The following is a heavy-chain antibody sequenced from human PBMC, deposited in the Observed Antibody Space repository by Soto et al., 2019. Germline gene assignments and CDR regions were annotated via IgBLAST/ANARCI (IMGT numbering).Heavy chain of an antibody. CDR3: VEKSGVVQPEQRYYYYGMDV. CDR1: GFSWSSQA. Sequence: SLISSGAASGFSWSSQAMCCVRDAPGQWLGWVAAGRGSRGITYYADCVEGRCPISSYNAKNTVYLQINSQKAEDRAEGCCVEKSGVVQPEQRYYYYGMDVWGQGTTVTVSS. CDR2: GRGSRGIT. D-gene: IGHD1-1*01. J-gene: IGHJ6*02. V-gene: IGHV3-23*01.